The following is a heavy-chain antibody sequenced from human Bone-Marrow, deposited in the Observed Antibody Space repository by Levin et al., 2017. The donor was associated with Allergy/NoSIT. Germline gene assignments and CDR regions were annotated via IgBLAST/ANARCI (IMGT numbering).Heavy chain of an antibody. CDR3: VFTMHFGSGSYYTSA. Sequence: SETLSLTCTVSGGSISSSSYYWGWIRQPPGTGLEWIGSINYSGSTYYNPSLKSRVIVSVDTSKNQFSLKLSSVTAADTAVYYCVFTMHFGSGSYYTSAWGQGTLVTVSS. CDR2: INYSGST. J-gene: IGHJ5*02. D-gene: IGHD3-10*01. V-gene: IGHV4-39*07. CDR1: GGSISSSSYY.